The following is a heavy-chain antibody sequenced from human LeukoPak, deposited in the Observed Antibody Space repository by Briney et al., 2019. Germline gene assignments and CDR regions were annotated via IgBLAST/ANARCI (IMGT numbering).Heavy chain of an antibody. CDR2: IYTSGST. CDR3: ARGRFDYYYYYMDV. Sequence: SETLSLTCTVSGGSISSYYWSWIRQPPGKGLEWIGRIYTSGSTNYNPSLKSRVTISVDTSKNQFSLKLSSVTAADTAVYYCARGRFDYYYYYMDVWGKGTTVTVSS. D-gene: IGHD3-16*01. J-gene: IGHJ6*03. V-gene: IGHV4-4*08. CDR1: GGSISSYY.